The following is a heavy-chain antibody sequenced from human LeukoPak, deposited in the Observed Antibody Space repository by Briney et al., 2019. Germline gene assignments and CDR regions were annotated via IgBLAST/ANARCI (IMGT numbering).Heavy chain of an antibody. CDR1: GLTFSSYS. CDR3: ARDRDYYYYMDV. Sequence: KTGGSLRLSCAASGLTFSSYSMNWVRQAPGKGLEWVSSISSSSYIYYADSVKGRFTISRDNAKNSLYLQMNSLRAEDTAVYYCARDRDYYYYMDVWGKGTTVTVSS. D-gene: IGHD5-24*01. J-gene: IGHJ6*03. CDR2: ISSSSYI. V-gene: IGHV3-21*01.